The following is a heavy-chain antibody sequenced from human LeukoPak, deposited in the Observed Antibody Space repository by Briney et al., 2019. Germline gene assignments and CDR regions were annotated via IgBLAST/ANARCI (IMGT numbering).Heavy chain of an antibody. CDR2: INPNSGGT. Sequence: GASVKVSCKASGYTFTGYYMHWVRQAPGQGLGWMGWINPNSGGTNYAQKFQGRVTMTRDTSISTAYMELSRLRSDDTAVYYCARGWYDFWSGYYGYWGQGTLVTVSS. CDR3: ARGWYDFWSGYYGY. D-gene: IGHD3-3*01. J-gene: IGHJ4*02. V-gene: IGHV1-2*02. CDR1: GYTFTGYY.